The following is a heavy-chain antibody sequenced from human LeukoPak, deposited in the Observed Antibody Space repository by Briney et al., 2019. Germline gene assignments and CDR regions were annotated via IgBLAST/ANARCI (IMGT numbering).Heavy chain of an antibody. J-gene: IGHJ4*02. Sequence: GGSLRLSCAASGFTFSSYAMSWVRQAPGKGLEWVSAISGSGGSTYYADSVKGRFTISRDNSKNTLYLQMNSLRAEDTAVYYCAAGYYGSGSYYPPGEDWGQGTLVTVSS. D-gene: IGHD3-10*01. CDR3: AAGYYGSGSYYPPGED. CDR2: ISGSGGST. V-gene: IGHV3-23*01. CDR1: GFTFSSYA.